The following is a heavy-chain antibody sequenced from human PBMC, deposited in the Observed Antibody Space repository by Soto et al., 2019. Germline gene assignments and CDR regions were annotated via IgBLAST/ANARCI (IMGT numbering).Heavy chain of an antibody. CDR3: AKVTEIGYSAYYYYDT. Sequence: QARLVQSGPEVKKPGASVKVSCKASGYTFTSYGITWVRQAPGQGLEWMGWVSTYTGNTNYAQELQGRVTMTTDTSTSTAYMELRSLRSDDTAIYYCAKVTEIGYSAYYYYDTWGQGTLVTVSS. CDR2: VSTYTGNT. V-gene: IGHV1-18*01. CDR1: GYTFTSYG. J-gene: IGHJ4*02. D-gene: IGHD5-12*01.